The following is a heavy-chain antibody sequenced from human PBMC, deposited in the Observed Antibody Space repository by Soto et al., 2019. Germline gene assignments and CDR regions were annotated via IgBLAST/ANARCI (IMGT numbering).Heavy chain of an antibody. CDR2: INHSGST. Sequence: TLSLTCAVYGGSFSGYYWSWIRQPPGKGLEWIGEINHSGSTNYNPSLKSRVTISVDTSKNQFSLKLSSVTAADTAVYYCARGRGRYYDSSGYYRPSYFDYWGQGTLVTVSS. V-gene: IGHV4-34*01. D-gene: IGHD3-22*01. J-gene: IGHJ4*02. CDR1: GGSFSGYY. CDR3: ARGRGRYYDSSGYYRPSYFDY.